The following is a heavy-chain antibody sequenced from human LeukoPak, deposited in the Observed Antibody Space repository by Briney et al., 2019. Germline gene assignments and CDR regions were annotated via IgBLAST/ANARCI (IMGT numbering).Heavy chain of an antibody. CDR1: GYTFTSND. CDR3: VRGLVTRSLEWLMENFYYGMDV. Sequence: ASVKVSCTASGYTFTSNDIHWVRQAPGQGLEWMGRMNPNSDNTGYAQKFQGRVTMTKNTSISTAYMELTSLRSADTAVYYCVRGLVTRSLEWLMENFYYGMDVWGQGTTVTVSS. D-gene: IGHD3-3*01. CDR2: MNPNSDNT. V-gene: IGHV1-8*01. J-gene: IGHJ6*02.